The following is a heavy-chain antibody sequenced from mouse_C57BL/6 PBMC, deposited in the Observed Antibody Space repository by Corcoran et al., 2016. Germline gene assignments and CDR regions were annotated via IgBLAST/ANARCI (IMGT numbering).Heavy chain of an antibody. J-gene: IGHJ3*01. CDR3: ARGAY. V-gene: IGHV1-26*01. CDR2: INPNNGGT. Sequence: VQLQQSGPELVKPGTSVKISCKASGYTFTDYYMNWVKQSHGKSLEWIGDINPNNGGTSYNQKFKGKATLTVDKSSSTAYMERRSLTSEDSAVYYCARGAYWGQGTLVTVSA. CDR1: GYTFTDYY.